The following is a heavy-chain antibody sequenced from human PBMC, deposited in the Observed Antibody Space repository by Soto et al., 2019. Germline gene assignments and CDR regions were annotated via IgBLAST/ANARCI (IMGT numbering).Heavy chain of an antibody. Sequence: SETLSLTCSVSGVSVSGGTYCWSWVRQPPGKGLEWIGYAFYTGSTKYNPSLNRRVTISVDTTRNQFSLNLRSVTAADTAVYYCARGAPPWWVGAKTFDYWGQGALVTVSS. CDR3: ARGAPPWWVGAKTFDY. J-gene: IGHJ4*02. V-gene: IGHV4-61*01. CDR2: AFYTGST. D-gene: IGHD1-26*01. CDR1: GVSVSGGTYC.